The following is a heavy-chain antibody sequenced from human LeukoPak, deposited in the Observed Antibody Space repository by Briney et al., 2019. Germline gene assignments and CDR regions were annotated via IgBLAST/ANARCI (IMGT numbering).Heavy chain of an antibody. CDR2: IYYSGST. CDR3: ATGTGHYYYYYYMDV. J-gene: IGHJ6*03. V-gene: IGHV4-39*01. CDR1: GGSISSSSYY. D-gene: IGHD1-1*01. Sequence: SETLSLTCTVSGGSISSSSYYWGWIRLPPGKGLEWIGSIYYSGSTYYNPSLKSRVTISVDTSKNQFSLKLSSVTAADTAIYYCATGTGHYYYYYYMDVWGKGTTVTVSS.